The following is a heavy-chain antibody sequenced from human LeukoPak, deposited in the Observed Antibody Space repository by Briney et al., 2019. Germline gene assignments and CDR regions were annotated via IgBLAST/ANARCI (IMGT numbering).Heavy chain of an antibody. CDR1: GGSFSNYY. D-gene: IGHD5-18*01. Sequence: SETLSLTCIVSGGSFSNYYWGWIRQPPGKGLEWIGSIYYSGNTYYNPSLKSRGTISVDTSKNQFSLKLSSVTAADTAVYYCARQSTAMGTFDYWGQGTLVPVSS. V-gene: IGHV4-39*01. J-gene: IGHJ4*02. CDR3: ARQSTAMGTFDY. CDR2: IYYSGNT.